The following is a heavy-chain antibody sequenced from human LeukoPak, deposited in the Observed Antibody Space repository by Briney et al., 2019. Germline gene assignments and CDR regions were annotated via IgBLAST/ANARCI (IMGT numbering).Heavy chain of an antibody. CDR2: ISYDGSNK. D-gene: IGHD2-2*01. CDR1: GFTFSSYA. CDR3: ARWVCSSTSCYYFDY. V-gene: IGHV3-30-3*01. J-gene: IGHJ4*02. Sequence: PGRSLRLSCAASGFTFSSYAMHWVRQAPGKGLEWVAVISYDGSNKYYADSVKGRFTISRDNVQNSLSLQLNSLRAEDTAVYYCARWVCSSTSCYYFDYWGQGSLVIVSS.